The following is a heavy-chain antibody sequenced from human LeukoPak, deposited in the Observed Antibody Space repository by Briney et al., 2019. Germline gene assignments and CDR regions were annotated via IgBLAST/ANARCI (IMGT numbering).Heavy chain of an antibody. CDR1: GGSFRGYY. CDR3: ARSGYSYGLDY. Sequence: SETLSLTCAVYGGSFRGYYWSWIRPPPGKGLEWMGEINNSGSTNYNPSLKSRVTISVDTSKNQFSLKLSSVTAADTAVYYCARSGYSYGLDYWGQGTLVTVSS. J-gene: IGHJ4*02. V-gene: IGHV4-34*01. D-gene: IGHD5-18*01. CDR2: INNSGST.